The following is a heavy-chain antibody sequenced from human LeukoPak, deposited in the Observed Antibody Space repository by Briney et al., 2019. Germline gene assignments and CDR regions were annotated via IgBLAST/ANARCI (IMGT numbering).Heavy chain of an antibody. D-gene: IGHD6-13*01. V-gene: IGHV3-30-3*01. J-gene: IGHJ3*02. CDR3: ATLSSSFSEPFQGAFDI. CDR1: GFTFSSYA. Sequence: GGSLRLSCAASGFTFSSYAMHWVRQAPGKGLEWVAVISYDGSNKYYADSVKGRFTISRDNSKNTLYLQMNSLRAEDTAVYYCATLSSSFSEPFQGAFDIWGQGTMVTVSS. CDR2: ISYDGSNK.